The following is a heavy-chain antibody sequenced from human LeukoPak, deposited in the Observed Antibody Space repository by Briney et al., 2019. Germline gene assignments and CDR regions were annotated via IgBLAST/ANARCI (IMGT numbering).Heavy chain of an antibody. V-gene: IGHV3-30*18. CDR2: ISYDGSNK. CDR1: GFTFSRYG. CDR3: AKAQRSYYYDSSGYPNWFDP. J-gene: IGHJ5*02. D-gene: IGHD3-22*01. Sequence: GRSLRLSCAASGFTFSRYGMHWVRQAPGKGLEWVAVISYDGSNKYYADSVKGRLTISRDNSKNTLYLQMNSLRAEDTAVYYCAKAQRSYYYDSSGYPNWFDPWGQGTLVTVSS.